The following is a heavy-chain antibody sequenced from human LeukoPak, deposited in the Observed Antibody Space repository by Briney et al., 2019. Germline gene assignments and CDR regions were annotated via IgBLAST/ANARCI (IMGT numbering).Heavy chain of an antibody. D-gene: IGHD6-13*01. V-gene: IGHV4-34*01. CDR2: INHSGST. J-gene: IGHJ5*02. CDR3: ARARTGSWYVPNWFDP. CDR1: GGSFSGYY. Sequence: PSGTLSLTCAVYGGSFSGYYWSWIRQPPGKGLEWIGEINHSGSTNYNPSLKSRVTISVDTSKNQFSLKLSSVTAADTAVYYCARARTGSWYVPNWFDPWGQGTLVTVSS.